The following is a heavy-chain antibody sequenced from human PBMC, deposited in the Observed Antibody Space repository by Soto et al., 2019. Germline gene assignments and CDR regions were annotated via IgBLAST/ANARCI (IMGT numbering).Heavy chain of an antibody. D-gene: IGHD3-16*02. CDR2: ISAHNGNT. Sequence: QVHLVQSGAEVKKPGASVKVSCKGSGYAFTTYGITWVRQAPGQGLEWMGWISAHNGNTNYAQKLQGRVTVTRDTSTSTAYMELRGLTSEDTAMYYCTRSAISPYGGLIGPFDYWGQGNLVTVSS. CDR3: TRSAISPYGGLIGPFDY. V-gene: IGHV1-18*01. J-gene: IGHJ4*02. CDR1: GYAFTTYG.